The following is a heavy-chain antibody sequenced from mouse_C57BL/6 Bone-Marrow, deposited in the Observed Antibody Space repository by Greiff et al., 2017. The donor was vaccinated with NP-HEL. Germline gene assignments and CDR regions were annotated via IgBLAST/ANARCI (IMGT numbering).Heavy chain of an antibody. J-gene: IGHJ4*01. CDR2: ISSGGDYI. CDR3: TRAGGSSYGGDYAMDY. V-gene: IGHV5-9-1*02. CDR1: GFTFSSYA. Sequence: EVQLVESGEGLVKPGGSLKLSCAASGFTFSSYAMSWVRQTPEKRLEWVAYISSGGDYIYYADTVKGRFTISRDNARNTLYLQMSSLKSEDTARYYCTRAGGSSYGGDYAMDYWGQGTSVTVSS. D-gene: IGHD1-1*01.